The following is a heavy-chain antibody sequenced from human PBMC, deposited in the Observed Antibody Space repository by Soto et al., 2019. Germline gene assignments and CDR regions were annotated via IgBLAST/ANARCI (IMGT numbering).Heavy chain of an antibody. Sequence: SETLSLTCTVSGGSISSGGYYWSWIRQHPGKGLEWIGYIYYSGSTYYNPSLKSRVTISVDTSKNQFSLKLSSVTAADTAVYYCARVMGGSGSYRLADAFDIWGPGTMVTV. CDR1: GGSISSGGYY. CDR3: ARVMGGSGSYRLADAFDI. CDR2: IYYSGST. D-gene: IGHD3-10*01. V-gene: IGHV4-31*02. J-gene: IGHJ3*02.